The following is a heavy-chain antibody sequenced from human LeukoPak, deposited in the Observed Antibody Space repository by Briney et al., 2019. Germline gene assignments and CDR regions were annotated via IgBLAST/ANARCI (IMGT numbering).Heavy chain of an antibody. Sequence: PSETLSLTCAVYGGSFSGYYWSWIRQPPGKGLEWIGEINHSGSTNYNPSLKSRVTISVDTSKNQFSLKLSSVTAADTAVYYCARRNYYFRITMVRGVSSFDYWGQGTLVTVSS. J-gene: IGHJ4*02. CDR3: ARRNYYFRITMVRGVSSFDY. D-gene: IGHD3-10*01. V-gene: IGHV4-34*01. CDR2: INHSGST. CDR1: GGSFSGYY.